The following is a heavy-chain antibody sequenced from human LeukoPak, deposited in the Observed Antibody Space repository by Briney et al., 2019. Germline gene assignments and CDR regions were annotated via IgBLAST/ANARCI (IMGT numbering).Heavy chain of an antibody. Sequence: GALRLSCAAPGFTFTSYRINCVCQSLREGLGWVSSTCSSGSYIYYADSVKGRFSISRDNAKNSLYLQMNSLRVEDTAVYYCARGAPYSSSWYWVDYWGQGHLVTVSS. CDR1: GFTFTSYR. D-gene: IGHD6-13*01. J-gene: IGHJ4*02. V-gene: IGHV3-21*01. CDR2: TCSSGSYI. CDR3: ARGAPYSSSWYWVDY.